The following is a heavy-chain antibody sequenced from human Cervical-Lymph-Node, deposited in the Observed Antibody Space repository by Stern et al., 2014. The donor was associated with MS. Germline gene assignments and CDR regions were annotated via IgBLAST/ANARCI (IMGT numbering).Heavy chain of an antibody. V-gene: IGHV4-59*01. CDR3: ARGQGGWLNWFDP. D-gene: IGHD6-19*01. Sequence: VHLVESGPGLVKPSETLSLTCTVSGGSISSYYWSWIRQPPGKGLEWIGYIYYSGSTNYNPSLKSRVTISVDTSKNQFSLKLSSVTAADTAVYYCARGQGGWLNWFDPWGQGTLVTVSS. J-gene: IGHJ5*02. CDR1: GGSISSYY. CDR2: IYYSGST.